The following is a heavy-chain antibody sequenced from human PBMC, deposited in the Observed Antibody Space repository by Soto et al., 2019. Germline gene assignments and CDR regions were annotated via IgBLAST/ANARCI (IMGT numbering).Heavy chain of an antibody. V-gene: IGHV3-21*01. CDR1: GFTFGSYS. J-gene: IGHJ4*02. D-gene: IGHD2-2*01. CDR2: ISSSSSYI. Sequence: EVQLVESGGGLVKPGGSLRLSCAASGFTFGSYSMNWVRQAPGKGLEWVSSISSSSSYIYYADSVKGRFTISRDNAKNSLYLQMNSLRDEDTAVYYCARDQVLGGRQSIVVVPGEFDYWGQGTLVTVSS. CDR3: ARDQVLGGRQSIVVVPGEFDY.